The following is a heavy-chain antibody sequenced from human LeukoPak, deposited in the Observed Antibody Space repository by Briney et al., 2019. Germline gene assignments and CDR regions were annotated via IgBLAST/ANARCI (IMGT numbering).Heavy chain of an antibody. J-gene: IGHJ4*02. CDR2: FDPEDGET. CDR3: ATLAFWSGYARLG. Sequence: GASVTLSRKASGYTFTDYYMHWLQQAPGKGLEWMGGFDPEDGETIYAQKFQGRVTMTEHTSTHTAYMELSSLRSEDTAVYYCATLAFWSGYARLGWGQGTLVTVSS. V-gene: IGHV1-24*01. D-gene: IGHD3-3*01. CDR1: GYTFTDYY.